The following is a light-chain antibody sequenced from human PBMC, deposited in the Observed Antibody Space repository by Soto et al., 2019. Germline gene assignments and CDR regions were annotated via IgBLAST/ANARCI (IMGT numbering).Light chain of an antibody. CDR2: GAS. J-gene: IGKJ3*01. CDR1: QSISSN. Sequence: IVMTQSPATLSVSPGQRAALSCRASQSISSNLAWYQQRPGQAPRLLIYGASTRATGVPARFSGSGSGTDFVLTISSRQSEDFSIYYCQQYNKWPLFTFGPGTRVDI. V-gene: IGKV3-15*01. CDR3: QQYNKWPLFT.